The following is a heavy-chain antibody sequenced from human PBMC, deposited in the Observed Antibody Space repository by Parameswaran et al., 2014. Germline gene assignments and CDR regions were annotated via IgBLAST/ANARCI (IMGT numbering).Heavy chain of an antibody. CDR1: GFTFSSYS. CDR2: ISSSSSTI. D-gene: IGHD3-9*01. V-gene: IGHV3-48*04. J-gene: IGHJ5*02. CDR3: ARDPGSLTGYYLLFEHYLSNWFDP. Sequence: GSLRLSCAASGFTFSSYSMNWVRQAPGKGLEWVSYISSSSSTIYYADSVKGRFTISRDNAKNSLYLQMNSLRAEDTAVYYCARDPGSLTGYYLLFEHYLSNWFDPWGQGTLVTVSS.